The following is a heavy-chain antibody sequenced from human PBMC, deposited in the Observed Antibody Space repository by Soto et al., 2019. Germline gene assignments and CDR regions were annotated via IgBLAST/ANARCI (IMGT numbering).Heavy chain of an antibody. D-gene: IGHD1-26*01. Sequence: GGSLRLSCTASGFTFGDYAMSWFRQAPGKGLEWVGFIRSKAYGGTTEYAASVKGRFTISRDDSKSIAYLQMNSLKTEDTAVYYCLHGRYPNSNFQHWGQGTLVTVSS. J-gene: IGHJ1*01. V-gene: IGHV3-49*03. CDR3: LHGRYPNSNFQH. CDR1: GFTFGDYA. CDR2: IRSKAYGGTT.